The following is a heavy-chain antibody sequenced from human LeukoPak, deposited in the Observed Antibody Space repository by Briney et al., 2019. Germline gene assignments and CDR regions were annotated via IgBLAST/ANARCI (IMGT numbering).Heavy chain of an antibody. V-gene: IGHV4-59*02. CDR2: IYNSGST. CDR1: GGSVSTYY. J-gene: IGHJ4*02. Sequence: NPSETLSLTCTVSGGSVSTYYWSWIRQPPGKGLEWIGYIYNSGSTNYNPSLKSRVSMSVDTSKNRFSLKLNSVTAADTAVYYCARGNSYYDSSGAFDYWGQGTLVTVSS. CDR3: ARGNSYYDSSGAFDY. D-gene: IGHD3-22*01.